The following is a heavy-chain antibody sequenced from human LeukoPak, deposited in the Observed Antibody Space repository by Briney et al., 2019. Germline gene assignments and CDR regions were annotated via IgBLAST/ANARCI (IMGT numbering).Heavy chain of an antibody. D-gene: IGHD1-26*01. CDR2: IYISGAT. CDR3: ARDPFRSSFDS. CDR1: GGYISNYY. Sequence: PSETLSLTCTVSGGYISNYYWNWIRQPAGKGLEWIGRIYISGATNYNPSLKSRVSMSVDTSKNQFSLKLSSVTAADTAKYYCARDPFRSSFDSWGQGTLVTVSS. J-gene: IGHJ4*02. V-gene: IGHV4-4*07.